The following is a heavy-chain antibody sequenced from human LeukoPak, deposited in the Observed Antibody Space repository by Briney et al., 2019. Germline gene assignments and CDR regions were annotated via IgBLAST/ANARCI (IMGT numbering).Heavy chain of an antibody. J-gene: IGHJ4*02. CDR3: ARGYAKDYFDY. CDR2: INPNSGGT. Sequence: ASVTVSCKASGYTFRDYAMHRVRQAPGQGLEWMGWINPNSGGTNYAQNFQGRVTMTRDTSISTAYMELSRLRSDDTAVYYCARGYAKDYFDYWGQGTLVTVSS. V-gene: IGHV1-2*02. CDR1: GYTFRDYA. D-gene: IGHD2-2*01.